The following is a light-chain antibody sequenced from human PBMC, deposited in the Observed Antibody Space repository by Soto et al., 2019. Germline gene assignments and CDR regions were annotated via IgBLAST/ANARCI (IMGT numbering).Light chain of an antibody. J-gene: IGLJ1*01. CDR3: QSYENSPSGGYV. Sequence: QSVLTQPPSVSGAPGQRVTISCTGSSSNIGAGYDVHWYQQLPGTAPKLLIFGYSTRPSGVPDRFSGSKSGTSASLAITGLQAEDEADYYCQSYENSPSGGYVFGRGTQVTVL. V-gene: IGLV1-40*01. CDR2: GYS. CDR1: SSNIGAGYD.